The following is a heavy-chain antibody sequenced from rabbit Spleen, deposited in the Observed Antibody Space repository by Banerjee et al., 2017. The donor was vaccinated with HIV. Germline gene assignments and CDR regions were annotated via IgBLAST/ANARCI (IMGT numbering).Heavy chain of an antibody. J-gene: IGHJ6*01. V-gene: IGHV1S45*01. Sequence: QEQLEQSGGGAEGGLVKPGGSLELCCKASGFSLSSSYWICWVRQAPGKGLEWIGVISNNNDTGYAGWAKGRFTISKTSSTTATLTITDLQPSDTGTYFCARYYNDNTDFGFDIWGPGTLVTVS. CDR2: ISNNNDT. CDR3: ARYYNDNTDFGFDI. CDR1: GFSLSSSYW. D-gene: IGHD1-1*01.